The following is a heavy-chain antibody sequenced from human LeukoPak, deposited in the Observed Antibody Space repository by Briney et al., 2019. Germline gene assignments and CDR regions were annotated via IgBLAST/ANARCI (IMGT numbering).Heavy chain of an antibody. V-gene: IGHV4-4*07. J-gene: IGHJ3*02. CDR1: GGSFSGYY. Sequence: PSETLSLTCAVYGGSFSGYYWSWIRQPAGKGLEWIGRIYTSGSTNYNPSLKSRVTMSVDTSKNQFSLKLSSVTAADTAVYYCAREVGSTDAFHIWGQGTMVTVSS. CDR3: AREVGSTDAFHI. D-gene: IGHD3-10*01. CDR2: IYTSGST.